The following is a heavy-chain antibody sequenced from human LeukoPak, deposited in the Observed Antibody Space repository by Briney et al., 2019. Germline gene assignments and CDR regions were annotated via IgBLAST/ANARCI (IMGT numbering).Heavy chain of an antibody. D-gene: IGHD6-13*01. J-gene: IGHJ4*02. CDR2: IYTSGST. Sequence: SQTLSLTCTVSGGSISSGSYYWSWIRQPAGKGLEWIGRIYTSGSTNYNPSLKSRVTISVDTSKNQFSLKLTSLTAADTAVYFCAKDWGSTWYRGFFDSWGQGTLVTVSS. V-gene: IGHV4-61*02. CDR1: GGSISSGSYY. CDR3: AKDWGSTWYRGFFDS.